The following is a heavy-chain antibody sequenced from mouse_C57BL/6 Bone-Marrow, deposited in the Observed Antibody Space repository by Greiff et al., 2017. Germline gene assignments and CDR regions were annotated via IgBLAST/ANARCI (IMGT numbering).Heavy chain of an antibody. CDR2: ISDGGSYT. Sequence: EVHLVESGGGLVKPGGSLKLSCAASGFTFSSYAMSWVRQTPEKRLEWVATISDGGSYTYYPDNVKGRFTISRDNAKNNLYLQMSHLKSEDTAMYYCARESYPSWFAYWGQGTLVTVSA. CDR1: GFTFSSYA. D-gene: IGHD1-1*01. V-gene: IGHV5-4*01. J-gene: IGHJ3*01. CDR3: ARESYPSWFAY.